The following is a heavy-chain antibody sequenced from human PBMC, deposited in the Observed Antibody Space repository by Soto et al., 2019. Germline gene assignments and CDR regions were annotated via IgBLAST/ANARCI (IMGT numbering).Heavy chain of an antibody. CDR3: ARDTPGLAEANWFEP. Sequence: SETLSLTCAVSDYSISSGYYWGWIRQPPGKGLEWIGSIHHTGNTYYNPSLKSRVTISVDTSKNQFSLKLSSVTAADTAVYFCARDTPGLAEANWFEPWGQGTLVTVSS. CDR1: DYSISSGYY. J-gene: IGHJ5*02. CDR2: IHHTGNT. V-gene: IGHV4-38-2*02. D-gene: IGHD2-15*01.